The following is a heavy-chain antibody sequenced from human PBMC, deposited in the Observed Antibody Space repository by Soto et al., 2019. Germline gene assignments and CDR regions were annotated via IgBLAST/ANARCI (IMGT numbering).Heavy chain of an antibody. CDR2: IREDGGER. J-gene: IGHJ6*03. CDR3: ARTRITVTPPPLADPSKYYYYCMDV. D-gene: IGHD4-4*01. V-gene: IGHV3-7*01. CDR1: GFTFSSYA. Sequence: EVHLVESGGGLVQPGGSLRLSCAASGFTFSSYAMSWVRQAPGKGLEWVANIREDGGERNFVDTVKGRFTISRDNAMNSLFLQMNSLRAEDTAVYYCARTRITVTPPPLADPSKYYYYCMDVWGEGTTVTVSS.